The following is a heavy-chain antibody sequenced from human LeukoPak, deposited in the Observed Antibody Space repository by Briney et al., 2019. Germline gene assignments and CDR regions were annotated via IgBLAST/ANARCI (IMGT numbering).Heavy chain of an antibody. D-gene: IGHD3-22*01. CDR3: ARVIPEYYYDSSGFDY. J-gene: IGHJ4*02. Sequence: SETLSLTCTVSGGSISSYYWSWIRQPPGKGLEWIAYIYYSGSTNYNPSLKSRVTISVDTSKNQFSLKLSSVTAADTAVYYCARVIPEYYYDSSGFDYWGQGTLVTVSS. V-gene: IGHV4-59*01. CDR1: GGSISSYY. CDR2: IYYSGST.